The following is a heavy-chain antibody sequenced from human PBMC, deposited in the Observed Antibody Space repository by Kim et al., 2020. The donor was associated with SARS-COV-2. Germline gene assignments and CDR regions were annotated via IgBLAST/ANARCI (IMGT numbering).Heavy chain of an antibody. V-gene: IGHV4-34*01. CDR2: INHSGST. Sequence: SETLSLTCAVYGGSFSGYYWSWIRQPPGKGLEWIGEINHSGSTNYNPSLKSRVTISVDTSKNQFSLKLSSVTAADTAVYYCARFAASYGGNPSLGPTWAFDIWGQGTMVTVSS. CDR3: ARFAASYGGNPSLGPTWAFDI. D-gene: IGHD4-17*01. CDR1: GGSFSGYY. J-gene: IGHJ3*02.